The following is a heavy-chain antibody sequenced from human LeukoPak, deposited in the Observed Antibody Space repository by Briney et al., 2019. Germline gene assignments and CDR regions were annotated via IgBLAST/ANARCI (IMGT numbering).Heavy chain of an antibody. CDR2: IIPSGHTT. D-gene: IGHD5-24*01. J-gene: IGHJ4*02. CDR1: GFTFSSHG. V-gene: IGHV3-23*01. CDR3: AKDDRWLQFCC. Sequence: GGSLRLSCAASGFTFSSHGMNWVRQAPGKGLEWVSGIIPSGHTTYYADSVRGRFTISRDNSRNTAYLQMNSLRAEDTAVYYCAKDDRWLQFCCWGQGTLVTVSA.